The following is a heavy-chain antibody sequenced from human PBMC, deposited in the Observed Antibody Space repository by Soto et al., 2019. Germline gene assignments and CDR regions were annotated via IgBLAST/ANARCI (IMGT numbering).Heavy chain of an antibody. CDR2: ISGGGST. Sequence: GGSLRLSCAASGFTFSSHAMNWVRQAPGKGLEWVSGISGGGSTYYADSVKGRFTISRDMSKNTLYLQMNSLGAEDTAEYYCAKDWYSSGPGYFDYWGQGTLVTVSS. CDR1: GFTFSSHA. CDR3: AKDWYSSGPGYFDY. D-gene: IGHD6-19*01. J-gene: IGHJ4*02. V-gene: IGHV3-23*01.